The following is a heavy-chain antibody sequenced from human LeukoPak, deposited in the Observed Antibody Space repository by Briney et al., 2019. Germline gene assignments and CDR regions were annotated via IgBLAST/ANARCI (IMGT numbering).Heavy chain of an antibody. J-gene: IGHJ4*02. CDR1: GFTFSNYW. V-gene: IGHV3-74*01. CDR2: SNTDGSST. D-gene: IGHD1-26*01. CDR3: ARGVSYSASAFDY. Sequence: PGESLRLSCAASGFTFSNYWMHWVRQAPGKGLVWVSRSNTDGSSTNYADSVKGRFSISRDNAKNTLYLQMNSLRVEETAVYYCARGVSYSASAFDYWGQGTLVTVSS.